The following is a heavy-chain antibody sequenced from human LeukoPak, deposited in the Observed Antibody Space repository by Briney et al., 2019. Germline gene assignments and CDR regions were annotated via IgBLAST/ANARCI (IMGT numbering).Heavy chain of an antibody. V-gene: IGHV4-59*08. D-gene: IGHD5-18*01. CDR1: GGSTSSYC. Sequence: PSETLSLTCTVSGGSTSSYCWSWIRQSPGKGLEGIGYISDSGRTKYNLSLDSRGAILRDTSKNQLSLQLTSVTAADTAVYYCARHFMDRVGYRDALDMWGQGTMVSVSS. CDR3: ARHFMDRVGYRDALDM. CDR2: ISDSGRT. J-gene: IGHJ3*02.